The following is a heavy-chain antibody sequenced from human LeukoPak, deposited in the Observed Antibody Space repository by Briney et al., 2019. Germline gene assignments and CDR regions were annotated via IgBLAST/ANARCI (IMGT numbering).Heavy chain of an antibody. CDR3: ARFMSTVTLRLLDY. CDR2: IYFSGST. CDR1: GDSLTIGDYY. D-gene: IGHD4-17*01. Sequence: SQTLSLTRIVSGDSLTIGDYYWSWIRQPPGKGLEWIGYIYFSGSTYYNPSLKRRVTTSVDTSKNQFSLKLSSVTAADTAVYYCARFMSTVTLRLLDYWGQGTLVTVSS. J-gene: IGHJ4*02. V-gene: IGHV4-30-4*08.